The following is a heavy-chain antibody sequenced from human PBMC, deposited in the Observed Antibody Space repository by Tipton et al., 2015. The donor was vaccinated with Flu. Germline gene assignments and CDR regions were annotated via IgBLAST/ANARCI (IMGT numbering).Heavy chain of an antibody. V-gene: IGHV4-38-2*02. CDR1: GFSISSGYY. J-gene: IGHJ1*01. Sequence: TLSLTCTVSGFSISSGYYWAWIRQPPGKGLEWIGSIYHIGSTYYNPSLKSRVTISVDTSKDQFSLRLTSVTAADTALYYCASATNNYESLEFWGQGTLVTVSS. CDR3: ASATNNYESLEF. D-gene: IGHD3-22*01. CDR2: IYHIGST.